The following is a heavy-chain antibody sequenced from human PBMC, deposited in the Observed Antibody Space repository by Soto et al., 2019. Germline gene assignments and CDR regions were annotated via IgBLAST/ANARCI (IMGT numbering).Heavy chain of an antibody. Sequence: SETLSLTCAVYGGSFSGYYWSWIRQPPGKGLEWIGEINHSGSTNYNPSLKGRFTISRDNAENSLYLQMNSLRADDTAVYYCARKDYYYDTSNAGWFDPWGQGTLVTVSS. J-gene: IGHJ5*02. D-gene: IGHD3-22*01. CDR2: INHSGST. CDR1: GGSFSGYY. V-gene: IGHV4-34*10. CDR3: ARKDYYYDTSNAGWFDP.